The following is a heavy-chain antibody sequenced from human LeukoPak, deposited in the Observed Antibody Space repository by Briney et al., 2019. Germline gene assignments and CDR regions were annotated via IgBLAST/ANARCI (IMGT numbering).Heavy chain of an antibody. D-gene: IGHD2-2*01. CDR1: GFTVSSNY. Sequence: GGSLRLSCAASGFTVSSNYMSWVRQAPGKGLEWVANINQDGSEKYYVDSVKGRFTISRDNSKNTLYLQMNSLRAEDTAVYYCAREGIVVVPTFDYWGQGTLVTVSS. V-gene: IGHV3-7*01. CDR3: AREGIVVVPTFDY. J-gene: IGHJ4*02. CDR2: INQDGSEK.